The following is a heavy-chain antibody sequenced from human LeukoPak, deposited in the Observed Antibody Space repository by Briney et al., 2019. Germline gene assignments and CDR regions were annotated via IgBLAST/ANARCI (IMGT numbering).Heavy chain of an antibody. CDR3: ARALSRVAVAGSGWFDP. D-gene: IGHD6-19*01. J-gene: IGHJ5*02. Sequence: SETLSLTCTVSGDSISSGDYYWSWIRQPAGKGLEWIGRISSSGSTNYNPSLKSRVTISVDTSKNQFSLKLSSVTAADTAVYYCARALSRVAVAGSGWFDPWGQGTLVTVSS. V-gene: IGHV4-61*02. CDR1: GDSISSGDYY. CDR2: ISSSGST.